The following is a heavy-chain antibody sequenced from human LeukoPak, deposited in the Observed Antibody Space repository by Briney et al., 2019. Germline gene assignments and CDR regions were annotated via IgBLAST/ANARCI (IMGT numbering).Heavy chain of an antibody. Sequence: GGSLRLSCAASGFHFSAYDMHWVRQAPGEGLEWVAYFGHSGTIYYADSVRGRFAISRDNAKNSLHLQMNSLRADDTAVYYCAGYGDYPYWGQGTPVTVSS. V-gene: IGHV3-69-1*01. CDR3: AGYGDYPY. D-gene: IGHD4-17*01. CDR1: GFHFSAYD. J-gene: IGHJ4*02. CDR2: FGHSGTI.